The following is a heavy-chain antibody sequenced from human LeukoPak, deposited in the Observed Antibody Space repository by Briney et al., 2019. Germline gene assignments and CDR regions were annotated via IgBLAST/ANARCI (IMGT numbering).Heavy chain of an antibody. D-gene: IGHD2-15*01. CDR2: IYYSGST. Sequence: SETLSLTCAVSGGSISSGVYSWSWVRQPPGKGLEWIGYIYYSGSTNYNPSLKSRVTISVDTSKNQFSLKLSSVTAADTAVYYCARDRTRYCSGGSCYPKNWFDPWGQGTLVTVSS. CDR1: GGSISSGVYS. V-gene: IGHV4-61*08. CDR3: ARDRTRYCSGGSCYPKNWFDP. J-gene: IGHJ5*02.